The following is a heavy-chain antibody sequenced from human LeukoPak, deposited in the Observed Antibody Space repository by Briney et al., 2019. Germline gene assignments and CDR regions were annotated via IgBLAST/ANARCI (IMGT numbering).Heavy chain of an antibody. Sequence: SETLSLTCTVSGGSISSGSYYWSWIRQPAGKGLEWIGRIYTSGSTNYNPSLKSRVTMSVDTSKNQFSLKVSSVTAADTAVYYCARALGGLRLWFDPWGQGTLVTVSS. CDR2: IYTSGST. V-gene: IGHV4-61*02. CDR1: GGSISSGSYY. D-gene: IGHD4-17*01. CDR3: ARALGGLRLWFDP. J-gene: IGHJ5*02.